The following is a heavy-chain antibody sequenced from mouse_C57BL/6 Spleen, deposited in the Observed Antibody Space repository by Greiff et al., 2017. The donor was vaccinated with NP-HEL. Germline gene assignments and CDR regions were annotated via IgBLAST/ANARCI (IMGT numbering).Heavy chain of an antibody. CDR1: GYTFTSYW. J-gene: IGHJ3*01. V-gene: IGHV1-69*01. D-gene: IGHD2-5*01. Sequence: VKLQQPGAELVMPGASVKLSCKASGYTFTSYWMHWVKQRPGQGLEWIGEIDPSDSYTNYNQKFKGKSTLTVDTSSSTAYMQLSSLTSEDSAVYYCERQGAYYSNFWFGGWGKGTLVTVAA. CDR3: ERQGAYYSNFWFGG. CDR2: IDPSDSYT.